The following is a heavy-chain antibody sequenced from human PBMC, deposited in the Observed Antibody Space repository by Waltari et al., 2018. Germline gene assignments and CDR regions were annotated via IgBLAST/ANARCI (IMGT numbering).Heavy chain of an antibody. D-gene: IGHD3-10*01. CDR2: IYYSGST. Sequence: QLQLQESGPGLVKPSETLSLTCTVSGGSISSSSYYWGWIRQPPGKGLEWIGSIYYSGSTYDTPSLKSRVTISVDTSKNQFSLKLSSVTAADTAVYYCARGMVQGVIFDYWGQGTLVTVSS. CDR3: ARGMVQGVIFDY. J-gene: IGHJ4*02. CDR1: GGSISSSSYY. V-gene: IGHV4-39*07.